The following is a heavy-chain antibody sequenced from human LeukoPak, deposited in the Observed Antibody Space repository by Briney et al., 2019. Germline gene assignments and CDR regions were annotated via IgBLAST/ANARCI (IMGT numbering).Heavy chain of an antibody. J-gene: IGHJ6*02. CDR3: ARDILGMDV. CDR1: GFTFQHSH. CDR2: SRNRANNHVT. Sequence: PGRSLRLSCAASGFTFQHSHMDWVRQAPGKGLAWVGRSRNRANNHVTEYAASLKDRFTISRDDSKNTLYLQMNSLKAEDTAVYYCARDILGMDVWGQGTTVIVSS. V-gene: IGHV3-72*01.